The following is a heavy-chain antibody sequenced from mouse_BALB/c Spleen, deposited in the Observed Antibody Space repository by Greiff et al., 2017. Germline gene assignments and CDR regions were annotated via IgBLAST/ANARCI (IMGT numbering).Heavy chain of an antibody. CDR1: GYTFTSYW. V-gene: IGHV1S81*02. CDR2: INPSNGRT. J-gene: IGHJ1*01. D-gene: IGHD1-1*01. CDR3: AREGYYYGSKYFDV. Sequence: VQLQQPGAELVKPGASVKLSCKASGYTFTSYWMHWVKQRPGQGLEWIGEINPSNGRTNYNEKFKSKATLTVDKSSSTAYMQLSSLTSEDSAVYYGAREGYYYGSKYFDVWGAGTTVTVSS.